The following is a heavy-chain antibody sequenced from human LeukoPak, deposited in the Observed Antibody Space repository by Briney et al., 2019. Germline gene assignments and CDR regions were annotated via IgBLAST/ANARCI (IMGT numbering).Heavy chain of an antibody. CDR2: IYYSGRT. V-gene: IGHV4-39*01. Sequence: SETLSLTCTVSGGSISSSSYYWGWIRQPPGKGLEWIGSIYYSGRTYYNPSLKSRVTISVDTSKNPFSLKLSSVTAADPAVYYCAGGYSRFVFDYWGQGTLVTVSS. D-gene: IGHD5-18*01. J-gene: IGHJ4*02. CDR3: AGGYSRFVFDY. CDR1: GGSISSSSYY.